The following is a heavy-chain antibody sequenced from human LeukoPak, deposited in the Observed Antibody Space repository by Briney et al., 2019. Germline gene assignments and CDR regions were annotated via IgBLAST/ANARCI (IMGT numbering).Heavy chain of an antibody. V-gene: IGHV3-33*01. CDR3: ARDLLRGGRGGFDS. J-gene: IGHJ4*02. Sequence: GGSLRLACVASGFSFSNYGMHWVRQAPGKGLEWMAVIWYDGSHKYYADSVKGRFTISRDNSRNTLYLQLNSLRAEDTAVYYCARDLLRGGRGGFDSWGQGTLVTVSS. CDR2: IWYDGSHK. CDR1: GFSFSNYG. D-gene: IGHD2-15*01.